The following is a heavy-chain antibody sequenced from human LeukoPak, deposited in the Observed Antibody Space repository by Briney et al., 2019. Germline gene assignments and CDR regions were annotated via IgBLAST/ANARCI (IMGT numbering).Heavy chain of an antibody. CDR2: FDPEDGET. D-gene: IGHD3-3*01. J-gene: IGHJ6*02. V-gene: IGHV1-24*01. CDR1: GDTLTEFT. Sequence: ASVKVSCKVSGDTLTEFTMHWVRQAPGQGLEWMGGFDPEDGETIYAQKFQGRVIMSEDTSTDTAYLELSSLRSEDTAVYYCAADRFSIFGVVITPKNYYGMDVWRQGTTVTVS. CDR3: AADRFSIFGVVITPKNYYGMDV.